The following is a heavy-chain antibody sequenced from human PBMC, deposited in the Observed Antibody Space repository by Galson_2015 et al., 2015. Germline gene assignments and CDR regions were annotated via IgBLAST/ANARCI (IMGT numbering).Heavy chain of an antibody. CDR3: TRAIRGDGYDHYYGIDV. V-gene: IGHV3-49*03. CDR2: IRSKAYGGTT. D-gene: IGHD5-24*01. J-gene: IGHJ6*02. CDR1: GFTLGDYD. Sequence: SLRLSCAASGFTLGDYDMSWFRQAPGKGLEWVGFIRSKAYGGTTEYAASVKGRLTISRDDSTSIAFLQMNSLKTEDTAVYYCTRAIRGDGYDHYYGIDVWGQGTTVTVSS.